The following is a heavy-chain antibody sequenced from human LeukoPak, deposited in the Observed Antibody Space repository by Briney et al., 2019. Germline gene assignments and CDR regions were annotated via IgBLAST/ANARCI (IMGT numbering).Heavy chain of an antibody. CDR3: ARGPSGYHNT. Sequence: GGSLRLSCAASGFTFSNYAMSWVRQAPGKGLEWVSVISISGGTTYYADSVKGRFTISRDNSKNTLYLQMNSLRAEDTAVYYCARGPSGYHNTGGQGTLVTVSS. CDR2: ISISGGTT. CDR1: GFTFSNYA. D-gene: IGHD5-12*01. J-gene: IGHJ4*02. V-gene: IGHV3-23*01.